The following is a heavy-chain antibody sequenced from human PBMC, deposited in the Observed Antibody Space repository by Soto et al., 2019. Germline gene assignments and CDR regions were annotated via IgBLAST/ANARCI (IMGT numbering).Heavy chain of an antibody. CDR2: ISGSGGST. CDR1: GFTFSNYA. Sequence: GGSLRLSCAASGFTFSNYAMSWVRQTPGKGLEWVLGISGSGGSTSYADSVKGRFTISRDNTKNTIHVQMNNLRAEDTAVYYCAKDRIAAAEGQFYYMDVWGKGATVTVSS. V-gene: IGHV3-23*01. CDR3: AKDRIAAAEGQFYYMDV. J-gene: IGHJ6*03. D-gene: IGHD6-13*01.